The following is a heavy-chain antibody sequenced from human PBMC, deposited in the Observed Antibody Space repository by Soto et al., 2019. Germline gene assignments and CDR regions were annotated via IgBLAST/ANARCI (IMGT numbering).Heavy chain of an antibody. D-gene: IGHD3-16*01. CDR1: GFTFSGSA. V-gene: IGHV3-73*01. J-gene: IGHJ3*02. CDR2: SRSKPNNYAT. Sequence: EVQLVESGGGLVQPVGSLKLSCAASGFTFSGSAMHWVRQASGKGLEWVGRSRSKPNNYATAYAASVRGRFTIYRDDSRNTAYLQMNSLKTEDTAVYFCTREEGGDALDMWGQGTMVTVSS. CDR3: TREEGGDALDM.